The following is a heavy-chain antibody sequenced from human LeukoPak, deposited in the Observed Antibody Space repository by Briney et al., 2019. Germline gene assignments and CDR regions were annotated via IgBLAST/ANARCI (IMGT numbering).Heavy chain of an antibody. J-gene: IGHJ3*02. D-gene: IGHD3-22*01. CDR2: IYHSGST. Sequence: PSETLSLTCTVSGYSISSGYYWGWIRQPPGKGLEWIGIIYHSGSTYYNPSLKSRVTISVDTSKNQFSLKLSSVTAADTAVYYCARDLWDYYDSPGYLGAFDIWGQGTMVTVSS. CDR3: ARDLWDYYDSPGYLGAFDI. CDR1: GYSISSGYY. V-gene: IGHV4-38-2*02.